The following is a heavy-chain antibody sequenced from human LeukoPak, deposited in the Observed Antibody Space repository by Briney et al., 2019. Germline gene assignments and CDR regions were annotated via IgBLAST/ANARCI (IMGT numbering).Heavy chain of an antibody. CDR3: ARDSGGFDY. CDR2: ISYDGSNK. Sequence: GGSLRLSCAASGFTFSSYAMHWVRQAPGRGLEWVAVISYDGSNKYYADSVKGRFTISRDNSKNTLYLQMNSLRAEDTAVYYCARDSGGFDYWGQGTLVTVSS. CDR1: GFTFSSYA. J-gene: IGHJ4*02. V-gene: IGHV3-30-3*01. D-gene: IGHD3-10*01.